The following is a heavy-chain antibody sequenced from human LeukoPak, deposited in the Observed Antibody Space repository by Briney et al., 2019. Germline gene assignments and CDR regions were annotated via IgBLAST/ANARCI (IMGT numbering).Heavy chain of an antibody. D-gene: IGHD6-19*01. Sequence: ASVKVSCKASVYTFTSYGISSVRQAPGQGLEWMGWISSYNGNTNYAQKLQGRVTMSTDTSTGTAYMELRSLRSDDTAVYYCARRVAVARRDAFDIWGQGTMVTVSS. J-gene: IGHJ3*02. V-gene: IGHV1-18*01. CDR3: ARRVAVARRDAFDI. CDR2: ISSYNGNT. CDR1: VYTFTSYG.